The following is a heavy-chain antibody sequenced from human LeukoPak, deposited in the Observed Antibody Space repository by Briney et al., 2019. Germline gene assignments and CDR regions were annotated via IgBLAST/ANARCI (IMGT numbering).Heavy chain of an antibody. V-gene: IGHV3-23*01. D-gene: IGHD3-10*01. CDR3: AKDEDYYGSGSYGHYYGMDV. J-gene: IGHJ6*02. Sequence: GGSLRLSCAASGFTFSSYAMTWVRQAPGKGLEWVSGISYSGGTKYYADSVKGRFTISRDNSKNTLYLQMNSLRAEDTAVYYCAKDEDYYGSGSYGHYYGMDVWGQGTTVTVSS. CDR2: ISYSGGTK. CDR1: GFTFSSYA.